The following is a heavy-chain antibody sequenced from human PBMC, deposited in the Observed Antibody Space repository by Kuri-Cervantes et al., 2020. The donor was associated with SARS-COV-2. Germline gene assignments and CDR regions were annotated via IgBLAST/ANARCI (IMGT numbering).Heavy chain of an antibody. CDR1: GYTFTSYG. J-gene: IGHJ4*02. V-gene: IGHV1-69*13. Sequence: SVKVSCKASGYTFTSYGISWVRQAPGQGLEWMGGIIPIFGTANYAQKFQGRVTITADESTSTAYMELSSLRSEDTAVYYCASEGGGYDSSGYYRRLDYWGQGTLVTVSS. D-gene: IGHD3-22*01. CDR3: ASEGGGYDSSGYYRRLDY. CDR2: IIPIFGTA.